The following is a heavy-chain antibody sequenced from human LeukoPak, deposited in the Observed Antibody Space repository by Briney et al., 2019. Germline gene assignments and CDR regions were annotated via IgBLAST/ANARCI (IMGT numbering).Heavy chain of an antibody. J-gene: IGHJ4*02. Sequence: SETLSLTCTASGGSISSYYWCWLRQPPGKGLEWIGYIYYSGHTNYNPSLQSRVTMSVDTSENQFSLNLSAVTAADTVVYYCARLRNYDGGGYYPFDYWGQGTLVSV. CDR2: IYYSGHT. D-gene: IGHD3-22*01. V-gene: IGHV4-59*08. CDR3: ARLRNYDGGGYYPFDY. CDR1: GGSISSYY.